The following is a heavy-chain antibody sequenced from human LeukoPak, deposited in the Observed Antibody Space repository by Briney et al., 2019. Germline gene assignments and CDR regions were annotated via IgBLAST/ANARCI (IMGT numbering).Heavy chain of an antibody. CDR2: IWYDGSNK. J-gene: IGHJ4*02. V-gene: IGHV3-33*01. D-gene: IGHD3-22*01. CDR1: EFTFSSYG. Sequence: PGGSLRLSCAASEFTFSSYGMHWVRQAPGKGLEWVAVIWYDGSNKYYADSVKGRFTISRDNSKNTLYLQMNSLRAEDTAVYYCARDKDYYDSSGYLEYWGQGTLVTVSS. CDR3: ARDKDYYDSSGYLEY.